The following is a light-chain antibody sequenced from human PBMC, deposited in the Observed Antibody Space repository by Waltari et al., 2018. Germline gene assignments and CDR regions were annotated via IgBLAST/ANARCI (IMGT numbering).Light chain of an antibody. CDR3: QQYNNWPLFT. CDR1: QSVSSN. Sequence: EIVMTQSPATLSVSHGERATLSCRASQSVSSNLAWYQQKPGQAPRLLIYGASTRATGIPARFSGSGSGTEFTLTISSLQSEDFAVYYCQQYNNWPLFTFGPGTKVDIK. CDR2: GAS. V-gene: IGKV3-15*01. J-gene: IGKJ3*01.